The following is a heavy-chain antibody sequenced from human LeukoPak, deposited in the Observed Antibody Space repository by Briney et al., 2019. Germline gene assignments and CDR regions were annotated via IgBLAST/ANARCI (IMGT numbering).Heavy chain of an antibody. Sequence: SETLSLTCTVSGGSISGYIWSWIRQPPGKGLEWIAYIYDNGNTNYNPSLKSRVTIALDTSKTQFSLRLNSVTAVDTAVYYCVRLSVVSPHRYFDLWGRGTLVTVSS. CDR3: VRLSVVSPHRYFDL. D-gene: IGHD4-23*01. CDR2: IYDNGNT. CDR1: GGSISGYI. V-gene: IGHV4-59*08. J-gene: IGHJ2*01.